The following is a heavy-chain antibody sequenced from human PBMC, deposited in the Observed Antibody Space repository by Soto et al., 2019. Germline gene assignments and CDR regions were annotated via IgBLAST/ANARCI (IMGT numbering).Heavy chain of an antibody. Sequence: GGSLRLSCAASGFTFSSYAMSWVRQAPGKGLEWVSAISGSGGSTYYADSVKGRFTISRDNSKNTLYLQMNSLRAEDTAVYYCARDSVAGLPSYYYYGMDVWGQGTTVTVSS. CDR3: ARDSVAGLPSYYYYGMDV. V-gene: IGHV3-23*01. J-gene: IGHJ6*02. CDR1: GFTFSSYA. CDR2: ISGSGGST. D-gene: IGHD6-19*01.